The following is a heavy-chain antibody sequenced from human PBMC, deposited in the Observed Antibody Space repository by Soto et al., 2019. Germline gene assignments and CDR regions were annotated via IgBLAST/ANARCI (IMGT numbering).Heavy chain of an antibody. J-gene: IGHJ6*02. D-gene: IGHD6-13*01. Sequence: QVQLVQSGAEVKKPGSSVKVSCKASGGTFSSYAISWVRQAPGQGLEWMGGIIPIFGTANYAQKFQGRVTINADESTSTAYLELSSLRSADTAVYYCARAVAAAGRYYYGMDVWGQGTTVTVSS. CDR2: IIPIFGTA. V-gene: IGHV1-69*01. CDR3: ARAVAAAGRYYYGMDV. CDR1: GGTFSSYA.